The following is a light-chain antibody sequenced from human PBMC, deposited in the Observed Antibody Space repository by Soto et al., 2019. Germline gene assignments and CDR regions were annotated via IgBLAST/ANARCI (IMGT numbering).Light chain of an antibody. CDR1: SSNIGSHI. V-gene: IGLV1-44*01. Sequence: QSVLTQPPSASGTPGQRVIISCSGSSSNIGSHIVNWYQQLPGTAPKLLIYTNNQRPSGVPDRFSGSKSGTSASLAISGLQSEDEADYYCAAWDDSLNGYVFGTGTKVTAL. CDR3: AAWDDSLNGYV. CDR2: TNN. J-gene: IGLJ1*01.